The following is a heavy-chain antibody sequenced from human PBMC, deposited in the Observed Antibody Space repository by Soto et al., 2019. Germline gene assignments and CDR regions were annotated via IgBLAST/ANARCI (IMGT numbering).Heavy chain of an antibody. CDR2: INHSGST. V-gene: IGHV4-34*01. CDR1: GGSFSGYY. J-gene: IGHJ4*02. CDR3: ARNDIVVVSAAMDY. Sequence: SETLSLTCAVYGGSFSGYYWSWIRQPPGKGLEWIGEINHSGSTNYNPSLKSRVTISVDTSKNQFSLKLSSVTAADTAVYYCARNDIVVVSAAMDYWGQGTLVTVSS. D-gene: IGHD2-2*01.